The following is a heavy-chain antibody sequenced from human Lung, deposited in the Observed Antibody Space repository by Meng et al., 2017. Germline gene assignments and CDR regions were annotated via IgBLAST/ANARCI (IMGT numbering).Heavy chain of an antibody. D-gene: IGHD4-11*01. Sequence: GEGLLKPSETLSLTCVVSGGSYSDYYWSWIRQPPGKGLEWIGEINHSGSPNYNPSLESRATISVDTSQNNLSLKLSSVTAADSAVYYCARGPTTMAHDFDYWGQGTLVTVSS. CDR1: GGSYSDYY. V-gene: IGHV4-34*01. CDR3: ARGPTTMAHDFDY. J-gene: IGHJ4*02. CDR2: INHSGSP.